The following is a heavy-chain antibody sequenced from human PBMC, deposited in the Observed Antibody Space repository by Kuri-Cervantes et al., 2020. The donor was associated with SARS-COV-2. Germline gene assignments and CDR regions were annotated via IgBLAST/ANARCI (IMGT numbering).Heavy chain of an antibody. Sequence: SGPTLVKPTQTLTLTCNISGFSLSTSGVGVGWIRQPPGKALEWLGFIFWNDEKRYSPSLKSRLTITKDTSKNQVVLTMTNMDPVDTATYYCAHRRGPLNWFDPWGQGNRV. CDR3: AHRRGPLNWFDP. CDR1: GFSLSTSGVG. CDR2: IFWNDEK. D-gene: IGHD3-16*01. J-gene: IGHJ5*02. V-gene: IGHV2-5*01.